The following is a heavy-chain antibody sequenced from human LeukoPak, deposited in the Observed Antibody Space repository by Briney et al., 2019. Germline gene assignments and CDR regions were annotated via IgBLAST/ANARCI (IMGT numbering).Heavy chain of an antibody. D-gene: IGHD6-13*01. CDR3: ARDLELYSRRGAHWFDP. V-gene: IGHV3-48*01. CDR1: GFTFSSYS. Sequence: GGSLRLSCAASGFTFSSYSMNWVRQAPWKGLEWVSYISSSSSTIYYADSVKGRFTISRDNAKSSLYLQMNSLRAEDTAVDYCARDLELYSRRGAHWFDPWGQGTLVTVSS. CDR2: ISSSSSTI. J-gene: IGHJ5*02.